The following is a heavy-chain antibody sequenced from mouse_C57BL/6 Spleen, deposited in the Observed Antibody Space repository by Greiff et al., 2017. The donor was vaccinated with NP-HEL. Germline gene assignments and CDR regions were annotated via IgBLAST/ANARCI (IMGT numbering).Heavy chain of an antibody. Sequence: EVQLQQSGPELVKPGASVKISCKASGYTFTDYYMNWVKQSHGKSLEWIGDINPNNGGTSYNQKFKGKATLTVYKSSSTAYMELRSLTSEDSAVYYCAGNYYGSSHWGAMDYWGQGTSVTVSS. CDR3: AGNYYGSSHWGAMDY. V-gene: IGHV1-26*01. D-gene: IGHD1-1*01. CDR2: INPNNGGT. CDR1: GYTFTDYY. J-gene: IGHJ4*01.